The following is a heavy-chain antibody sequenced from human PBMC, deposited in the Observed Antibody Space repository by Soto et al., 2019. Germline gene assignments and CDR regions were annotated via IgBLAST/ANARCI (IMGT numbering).Heavy chain of an antibody. J-gene: IGHJ6*02. D-gene: IGHD3-3*01. CDR3: ARNTIFGVVYYYYGMDV. V-gene: IGHV1-3*01. CDR2: INAGNGNT. CDR1: GYTFTSYA. Sequence: WASVKVSCKASGYTFTSYAMHWVRQAPGQRLEWMGWINAGNGNTKYSQKFQGRVTITRDTSASTAYMELSSLRSEDTAVYYCARNTIFGVVYYYYGMDVWGQGTTVTVSS.